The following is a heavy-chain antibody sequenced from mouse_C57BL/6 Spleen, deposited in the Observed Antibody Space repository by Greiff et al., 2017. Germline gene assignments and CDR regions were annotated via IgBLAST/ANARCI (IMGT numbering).Heavy chain of an antibody. Sequence: HVQLKESWAELVKPGASVKISCKASGYAFSSYWMNWVKQRPGKGLEWIGQIYPGDGDTNYNGKFKGKATLTADKSSSTAYMQLSSLTSEDSAVYFCSRSFYYDYDCYAMDYWGQGTSVTVSS. CDR3: SRSFYYDYDCYAMDY. D-gene: IGHD2-4*01. V-gene: IGHV1-80*01. CDR2: IYPGDGDT. CDR1: GYAFSSYW. J-gene: IGHJ4*01.